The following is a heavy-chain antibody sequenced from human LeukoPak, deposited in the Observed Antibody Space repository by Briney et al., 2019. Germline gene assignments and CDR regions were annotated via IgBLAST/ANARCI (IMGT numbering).Heavy chain of an antibody. D-gene: IGHD6-13*01. V-gene: IGHV7-4-1*02. CDR2: INTNTGNP. Sequence: ASVKVSCKASGYTFTNYAMNWVRQAPGQGLEWMGWINTNTGNPTYAQGFTGRFVFSLDTSVSTAYLQISSLKADDNAVYCCAREGDSSFGYFDYWGQGTLVTVSS. CDR1: GYTFTNYA. J-gene: IGHJ4*02. CDR3: AREGDSSFGYFDY.